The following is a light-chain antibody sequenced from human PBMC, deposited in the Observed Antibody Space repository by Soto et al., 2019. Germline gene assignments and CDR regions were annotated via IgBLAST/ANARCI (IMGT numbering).Light chain of an antibody. CDR2: AAS. V-gene: IGKV3-20*01. Sequence: EIVLTQSPGTLSLSPGERATLSCRASQSVSSRYLGWYQQKPGQAPRLLIYAASTRATGIPDRFSGSGSGTDFTLTISRLEPEDFAVYYCQQYGTSPITVGQGTRLEIK. CDR1: QSVSSRY. CDR3: QQYGTSPIT. J-gene: IGKJ5*01.